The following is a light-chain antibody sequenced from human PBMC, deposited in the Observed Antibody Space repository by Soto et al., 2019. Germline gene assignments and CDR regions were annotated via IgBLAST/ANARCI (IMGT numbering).Light chain of an antibody. V-gene: IGKV1-27*01. CDR1: QGISNY. J-gene: IGKJ1*01. Sequence: DIHMTQSPSSLSAAVGDRVTITCRASQGISNYLAWYQQKPGKVPKLLIYAASTLQSGVPSRFSGSGSGTDFTHTISSLQPEDVATYYCQKYNSAPRTVGQGTKVEIK. CDR3: QKYNSAPRT. CDR2: AAS.